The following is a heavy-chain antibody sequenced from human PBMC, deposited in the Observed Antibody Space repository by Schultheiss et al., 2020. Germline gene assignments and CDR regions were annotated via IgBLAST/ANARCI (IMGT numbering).Heavy chain of an antibody. Sequence: SQTLSLTCAISGDSVSSNSAAWNWIRQSPSRGLEWLGRTYYRSKWYNDYAVSVKSRITINPDTSKNQFSLQLSSVTAADTAVYYCARTPSYYGSGNGEDGMDVWGQGTTVTVSS. J-gene: IGHJ6*02. D-gene: IGHD3-10*01. V-gene: IGHV6-1*01. CDR2: TYYRSKWYN. CDR3: ARTPSYYGSGNGEDGMDV. CDR1: GDSVSSNSAA.